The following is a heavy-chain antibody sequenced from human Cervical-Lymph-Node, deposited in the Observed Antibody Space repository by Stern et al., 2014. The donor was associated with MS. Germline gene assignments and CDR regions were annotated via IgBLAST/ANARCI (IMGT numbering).Heavy chain of an antibody. CDR3: ARGRYCSGGSCYYYYGMDV. V-gene: IGHV1-69*01. J-gene: IGHJ6*02. CDR1: KGTFSSYA. D-gene: IGHD2-15*01. Sequence: VQLVQSEEGRVGQGCRSRGSSKHSKGTFSSYAISWVRKAPGQGLEWMGGIIPIFGTANYAQKFQGRVTITADESTSTAYMELSSLRSEDTAVYYCARGRYCSGGSCYYYYGMDVWGQGTTVTVSS. CDR2: IIPIFGTA.